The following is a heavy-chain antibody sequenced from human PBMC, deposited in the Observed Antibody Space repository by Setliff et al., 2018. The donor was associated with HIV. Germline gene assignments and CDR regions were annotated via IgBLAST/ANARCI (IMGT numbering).Heavy chain of an antibody. CDR1: GFTFSSYN. CDR2: ISQDGSEK. D-gene: IGHD3-3*01. CDR3: ARESDCSSARCQAALEWLEWNYYYGMDV. V-gene: IGHV3-7*01. Sequence: GGSLRLSCAASGFTFSSYNMNWVRQAPGKGLEWVANISQDGSEKNYVDSLKGRFTISRDTAKNSLYLQMNSLSIEDTAVYYCARESDCSSARCQAALEWLEWNYYYGMDVWGQGTTVTVSS. J-gene: IGHJ6*02.